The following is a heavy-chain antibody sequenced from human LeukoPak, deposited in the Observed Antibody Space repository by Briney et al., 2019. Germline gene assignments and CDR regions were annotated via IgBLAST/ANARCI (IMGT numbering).Heavy chain of an antibody. CDR2: IYYSGST. CDR1: VGSISSYY. V-gene: IGHV4-59*01. Sequence: SETLSLTCTVSVGSISSYYWSWIRQPPGKGLEGSGYIYYSGSTNYNPSPKSRGTISVETSKNQFSLKLSSVTAADTAVYYCASATTSRDWTYYFDYGGEGTLVTVSS. D-gene: IGHD3/OR15-3a*01. CDR3: ASATTSRDWTYYFDY. J-gene: IGHJ4*02.